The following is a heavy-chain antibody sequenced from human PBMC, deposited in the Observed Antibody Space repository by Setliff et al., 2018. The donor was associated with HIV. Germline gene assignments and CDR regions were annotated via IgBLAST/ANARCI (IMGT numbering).Heavy chain of an antibody. D-gene: IGHD6-19*01. CDR3: ARVPYRSAWFSGGHDAFDV. Sequence: ASVKVSCKASGYTFSSYGISWVRRAPGQGLEWMGWISGYNGNTKYVQKLQGRVTMTTDTSTRTVYMELRSLRHEDTAEYFCARVPYRSAWFSGGHDAFDVWGQGTMVTVSS. CDR1: GYTFSSYG. CDR2: ISGYNGNT. V-gene: IGHV1-18*01. J-gene: IGHJ3*01.